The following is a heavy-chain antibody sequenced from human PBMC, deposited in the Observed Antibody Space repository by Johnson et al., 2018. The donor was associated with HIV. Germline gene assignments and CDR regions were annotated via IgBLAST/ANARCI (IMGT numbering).Heavy chain of an antibody. V-gene: IGHV3-11*04. Sequence: QVQLVESGGGLVKPGESLRLSCAASGFTFSNAWMSWVRQAPGKGLEWVGRISTSGGGIYYADSVKGRFTISRDNARNSLYLQMNSLRAEDTAVYYCARVRYSSGWPIYAFDIWGQGTVVIVSS. D-gene: IGHD6-19*01. CDR3: ARVRYSSGWPIYAFDI. CDR2: ISTSGGGI. J-gene: IGHJ3*02. CDR1: GFTFSNAW.